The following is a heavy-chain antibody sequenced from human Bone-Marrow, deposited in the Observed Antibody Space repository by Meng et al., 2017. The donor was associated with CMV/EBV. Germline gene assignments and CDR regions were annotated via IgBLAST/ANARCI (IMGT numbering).Heavy chain of an antibody. D-gene: IGHD3-10*01. J-gene: IGHJ4*02. Sequence: SVKVSCKASGGTFSSYAISWVRQAPGQGLEWMGGIIPILGIANYAQKFQGRVTITADKSTSTAYMELSSLRSEDTAVYYCARMDYYGSGIDYWGQGTLVTVSS. V-gene: IGHV1-69*10. CDR1: GGTFSSYA. CDR2: IIPILGIA. CDR3: ARMDYYGSGIDY.